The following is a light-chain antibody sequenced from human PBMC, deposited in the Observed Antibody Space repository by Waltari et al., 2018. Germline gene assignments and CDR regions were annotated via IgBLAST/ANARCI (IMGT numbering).Light chain of an antibody. J-gene: IGKJ1*01. CDR3: QQYYSPPCT. CDR1: QCVLYSSNNNNY. Sequence: DIVMTQSPDSLAVSLGERATINCKSSQCVLYSSNNNNYLAWYQQIPGQPPKLLIYWASTRESGVPDRFSGSGSGTDFTHTISSLQAEDVAVYYCQQYYSPPCTFGQGTKVEIK. CDR2: WAS. V-gene: IGKV4-1*01.